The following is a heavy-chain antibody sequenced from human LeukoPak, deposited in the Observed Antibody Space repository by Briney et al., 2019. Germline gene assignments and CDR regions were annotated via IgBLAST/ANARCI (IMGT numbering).Heavy chain of an antibody. V-gene: IGHV3-23*01. Sequence: PGGSLRLSCAASGFVFGRYAMSWVRQAPGKGLEWVSGQSASDFSTFYAESVRSRFTISRDNSKNTLYLHMDGLRAEDTAVYYCAKGFAVAGYHFDSWGRGALVSVSS. CDR2: QSASDFST. D-gene: IGHD6-19*01. J-gene: IGHJ4*02. CDR1: GFVFGRYA. CDR3: AKGFAVAGYHFDS.